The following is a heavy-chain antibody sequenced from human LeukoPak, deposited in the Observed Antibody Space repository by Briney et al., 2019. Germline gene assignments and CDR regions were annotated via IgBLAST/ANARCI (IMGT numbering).Heavy chain of an antibody. J-gene: IGHJ2*01. CDR3: ARFGATCGGDCYSDGRYFDL. D-gene: IGHD2-21*02. V-gene: IGHV1-69*06. CDR2: IIPIFGTA. Sequence: GSSVKVSCKASGGTFSSYAISWVRQAPGQGLEWMGGIIPIFGTANYAQKFQGRVTITADKSTSTAYMELSSLRSEDTAVYYCARFGATCGGDCYSDGRYFDLWGRGTLVTVSS. CDR1: GGTFSSYA.